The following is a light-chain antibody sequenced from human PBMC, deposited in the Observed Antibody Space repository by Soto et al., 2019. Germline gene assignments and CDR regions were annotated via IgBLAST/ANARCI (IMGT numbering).Light chain of an antibody. V-gene: IGLV7-46*01. J-gene: IGLJ1*01. CDR3: LLTYPGVRV. CDR2: ATS. Sequence: QAVVTQEPSLTVSPGDTVTLTCGSSTGAVTSGHLPSWFQQKPGQAPMTLIYATSNTHSWTPARFSGSLLGGKAALTLSGALPADVADSYRLLTYPGVRVFGTGTKLTVL. CDR1: TGAVTSGHL.